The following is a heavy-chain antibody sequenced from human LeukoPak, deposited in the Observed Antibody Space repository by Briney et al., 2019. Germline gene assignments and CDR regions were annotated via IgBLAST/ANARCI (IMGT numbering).Heavy chain of an antibody. V-gene: IGHV1-46*02. D-gene: IGHD2-15*01. CDR2: IHPNDGGT. J-gene: IGHJ5*02. Sequence: GASVKVSCKTSGYTFNIYYVQWVRQAPGQGLEWMGVIHPNDGGTTYAQKFQGRIIMTSDTSTSTIYTELSSLKSDDTAVYYCARGDIDHWGQGTLVTVSS. CDR1: GYTFNIYY. CDR3: ARGDIDH.